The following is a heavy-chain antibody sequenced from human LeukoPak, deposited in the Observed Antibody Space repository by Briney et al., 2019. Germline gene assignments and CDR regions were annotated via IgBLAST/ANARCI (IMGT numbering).Heavy chain of an antibody. Sequence: PSETLSLTCTVSGNSVNSGLYYWNWIRQPAGMGLEWLGRIYISGSTNYNPSLKSRVTMSVDTSKNQFSLKLSSVTAADTAVYYCARVRISGSYLSLDYWGQGTLVTVSS. CDR1: GNSVNSGLYY. CDR2: IYISGST. CDR3: ARVRISGSYLSLDY. D-gene: IGHD1-26*01. J-gene: IGHJ4*02. V-gene: IGHV4-61*02.